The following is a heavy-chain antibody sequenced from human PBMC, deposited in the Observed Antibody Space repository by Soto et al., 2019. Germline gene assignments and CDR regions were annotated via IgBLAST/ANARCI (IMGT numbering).Heavy chain of an antibody. J-gene: IGHJ6*02. V-gene: IGHV3-49*03. Sequence: GSLRLSCTASGFTFGDYAMSWFRQAPGKWLEWVGFIRSKAYGGTTEYAESVKGRFTISRDDSKSIAYLQMNSLKTEETAVYYCSGADLWSGGIYYYYGMDVWGQGPMVTVYS. CDR2: IRSKAYGGTT. CDR3: SGADLWSGGIYYYYGMDV. CDR1: GFTFGDYA. D-gene: IGHD3-3*01.